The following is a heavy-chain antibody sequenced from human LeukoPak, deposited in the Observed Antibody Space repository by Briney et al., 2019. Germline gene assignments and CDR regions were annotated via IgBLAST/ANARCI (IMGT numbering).Heavy chain of an antibody. CDR1: GGSISSSNW. Sequence: SETLSLTCAVSGGSISSSNWWSWVRQPPGKGLEWIGEINHSGSTNYNPSLKSRVTISVDTSKNQFSLKLSSVTTADTAVYYCARGLRGYSYGYYFDYWGQGTLVTVSS. V-gene: IGHV4-4*02. CDR2: INHSGST. D-gene: IGHD5-18*01. J-gene: IGHJ4*02. CDR3: ARGLRGYSYGYYFDY.